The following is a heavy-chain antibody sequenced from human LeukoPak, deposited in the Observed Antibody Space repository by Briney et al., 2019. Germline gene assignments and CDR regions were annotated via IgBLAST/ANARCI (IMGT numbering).Heavy chain of an antibody. D-gene: IGHD3-22*01. V-gene: IGHV3-74*01. J-gene: IGHJ4*02. CDR2: INSGGTTT. CDR3: GRETYTYDTSGPDH. CDR1: GFTFSSYW. Sequence: GGSLRLSCAASGFTFSSYWMHWVRQVPGKGLVWVSRINSGGTTTNYADSVKGRFTTSRDNAKNTLYLQMNSLRAEDTAVYYCGRETYTYDTSGPDHWGQGTLVTVSS.